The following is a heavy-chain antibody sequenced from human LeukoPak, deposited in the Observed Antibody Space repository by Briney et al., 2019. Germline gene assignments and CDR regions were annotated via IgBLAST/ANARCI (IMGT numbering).Heavy chain of an antibody. J-gene: IGHJ2*01. D-gene: IGHD2-15*01. CDR1: GGTFSSYA. V-gene: IGHV1-69*13. CDR2: IIPIFGTA. CDR3: ARAFQDPGYFDL. Sequence: SVKVSCKASGGTFSSYAISWVRQAPGQGLEWMGGIIPIFGTANYAQKFQGRVTITADESTSTAYMELSSLRSEDTAVYYCARAFQDPGYFDLWGRGTLVTVSS.